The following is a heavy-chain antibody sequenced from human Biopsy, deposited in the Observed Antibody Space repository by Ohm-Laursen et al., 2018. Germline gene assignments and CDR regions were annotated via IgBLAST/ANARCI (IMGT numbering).Heavy chain of an antibody. CDR1: GFTFTSHE. CDR2: ITGSSSTI. V-gene: IGHV3-48*03. Sequence: SLRLSCAASGFTFTSHEMNWVRQAPGKGLEWISYITGSSSTIYYADSVKGRFTISRDNAKNSLYLQMNSLGAEDTAVYYCTRLAYYYYYGMDVWGQGTRSPSP. J-gene: IGHJ6*02. D-gene: IGHD2-21*01. CDR3: TRLAYYYYYGMDV.